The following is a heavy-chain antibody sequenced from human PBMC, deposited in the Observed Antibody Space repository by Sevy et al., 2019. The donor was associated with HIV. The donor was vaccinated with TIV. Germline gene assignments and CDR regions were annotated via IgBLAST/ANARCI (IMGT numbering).Heavy chain of an antibody. J-gene: IGHJ4*02. D-gene: IGHD6-19*01. CDR3: ARTTSGWFDY. CDR1: GDSVSSNSVA. CDR2: TYYRSTWHN. Sequence: KQSQTLSLSCAISGDSVSSNSVAWNWIRQSPSRGLEWLGRTYYRSTWHNDYAVSVKSRITINPDTSKNQFSLQLNSVTPEDTAVYYCARTTSGWFDYWGQGTPVTVSS. V-gene: IGHV6-1*01.